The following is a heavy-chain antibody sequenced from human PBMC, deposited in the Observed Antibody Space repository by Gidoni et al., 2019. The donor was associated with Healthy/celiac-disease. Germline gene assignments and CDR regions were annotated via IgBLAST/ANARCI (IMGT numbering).Heavy chain of an antibody. D-gene: IGHD3-3*01. J-gene: IGHJ6*02. V-gene: IGHV3-21*01. Sequence: EVQLVESGGGLVKPGGSLRLSCAASGFTFRSYSMNWVRQAPGKGLEWVSSISSSSSYIYYADSVKGRFTISRDNAKNSLYLQMNSLRAEDTAVYYCAREFQPIVVRYDFWSGYLNPIYYYGMDVWGQGTTVTVSS. CDR2: ISSSSSYI. CDR3: AREFQPIVVRYDFWSGYLNPIYYYGMDV. CDR1: GFTFRSYS.